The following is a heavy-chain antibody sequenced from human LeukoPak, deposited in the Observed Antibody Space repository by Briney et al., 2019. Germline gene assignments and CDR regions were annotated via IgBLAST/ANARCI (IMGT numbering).Heavy chain of an antibody. D-gene: IGHD6-13*01. J-gene: IGHJ4*02. Sequence: GGSLRLSCAASGFTFDDYAMHWVRQAPGKGLEWVSGISWHSGSIGYADSVKGRFTISRDNAKNSLYLQMNSLRAEDTALYYCAKGSSRAAAGTSLDYWGQGTLVTVSS. V-gene: IGHV3-9*01. CDR2: ISWHSGSI. CDR3: AKGSSRAAAGTSLDY. CDR1: GFTFDDYA.